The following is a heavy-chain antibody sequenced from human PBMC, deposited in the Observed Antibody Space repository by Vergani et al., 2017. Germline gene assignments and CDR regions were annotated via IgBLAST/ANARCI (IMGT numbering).Heavy chain of an antibody. CDR3: ARSRVYTANYYYCRDV. CDR1: GGTFSSYA. Sequence: QVQLVQSGAEVKKPGSSVKVSCKASGGTFSSYAISWVRQAPGQGLEWMGGIIPIFGTANYAQKFQGRVTITAYESTSTAYMELSSLRSEDTALYYCARSRVYTANYYYCRDVWGKGTTVTXSS. D-gene: IGHD5-18*01. CDR2: IIPIFGTA. V-gene: IGHV1-69*01. J-gene: IGHJ6*03.